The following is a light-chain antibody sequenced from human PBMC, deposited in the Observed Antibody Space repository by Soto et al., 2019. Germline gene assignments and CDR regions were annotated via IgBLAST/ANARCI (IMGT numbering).Light chain of an antibody. J-gene: IGKJ2*01. CDR3: QHLHTYPYT. CDR2: TAS. Sequence: DIQLTQSPSFLSASVGDRVTITCRASQGISSYLAWYQQKPGKAPKLLIYTASTLQSGVPSRFSGSESGTEFTLTISSLQPEDFATYYCQHLHTYPYTFGQGTKVDIK. V-gene: IGKV1-9*01. CDR1: QGISSY.